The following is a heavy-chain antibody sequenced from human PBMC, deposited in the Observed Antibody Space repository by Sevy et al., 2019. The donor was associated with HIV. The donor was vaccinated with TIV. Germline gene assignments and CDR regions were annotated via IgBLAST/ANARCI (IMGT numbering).Heavy chain of an antibody. CDR1: GFTVSSNY. J-gene: IGHJ6*02. D-gene: IGHD3-3*01. V-gene: IGHV3-53*01. Sequence: GGSLRLSCAASGFTVSSNYMSWVRQAPGKGLEWVSVIYSGGSTYYADSVKGRFTISRDNSKNTLYLQMNSLRAEDTAVYYCARDLTIFGVVITRMHVWGQGTTVTVSS. CDR3: ARDLTIFGVVITRMHV. CDR2: IYSGGST.